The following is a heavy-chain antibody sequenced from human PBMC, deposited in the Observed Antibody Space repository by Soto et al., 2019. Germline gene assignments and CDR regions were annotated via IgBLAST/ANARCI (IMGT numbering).Heavy chain of an antibody. J-gene: IGHJ6*03. D-gene: IGHD5-18*01. V-gene: IGHV4-34*01. Sequence: SETLSLTCAVYGGSFSGYYWSWIRQPPGKGLEWIGEINHSGSTNYNPSLKSRDTISVDTSKNQFSLKLSSVTAADTAVYYCARVGDTAMVNSYYYYYMDVWGKGTTVTVSS. CDR2: INHSGST. CDR3: ARVGDTAMVNSYYYYYMDV. CDR1: GGSFSGYY.